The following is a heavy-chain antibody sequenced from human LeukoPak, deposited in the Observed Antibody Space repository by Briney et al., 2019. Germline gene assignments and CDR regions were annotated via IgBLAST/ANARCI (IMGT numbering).Heavy chain of an antibody. J-gene: IGHJ4*02. Sequence: GGSLRLSCTASRFTFSDYGMHWVRQAPGKGLEWVAFISYDGSNKYYADSVKGRFTISRDTARNSLYLHMNSLRAEDTAVYYCARDRSGWYAIDYWGQGALVTVSS. CDR3: ARDRSGWYAIDY. D-gene: IGHD6-19*01. CDR1: RFTFSDYG. CDR2: ISYDGSNK. V-gene: IGHV3-30*03.